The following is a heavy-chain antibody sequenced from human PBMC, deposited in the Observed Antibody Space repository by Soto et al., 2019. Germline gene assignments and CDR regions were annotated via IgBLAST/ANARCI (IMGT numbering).Heavy chain of an antibody. CDR3: GRGPYGGKTGSRFDY. D-gene: IGHD4-17*01. Sequence: QVQLQESGPGLVKPSQTLSLTCTVSGGSISSGDYYWSWIRQPPGKGLEWIGYIYYSGSTYYNPSLKSRVTRSVDPSKIKFPLKLISGTAADTAGYYCGRGPYGGKTGSRFDYWGQGTLVTVSS. V-gene: IGHV4-30-4*01. CDR1: GGSISSGDYY. J-gene: IGHJ4*02. CDR2: IYYSGST.